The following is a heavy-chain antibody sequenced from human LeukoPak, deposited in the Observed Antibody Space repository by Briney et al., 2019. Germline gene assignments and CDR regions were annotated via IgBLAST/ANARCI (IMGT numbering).Heavy chain of an antibody. CDR1: GGSISSYY. CDR2: IYYSGST. J-gene: IGHJ4*02. CDR3: ARLVGASPPKYYFDY. Sequence: SETLSLTCTVSGGSISSYYWSWIRQPPGKGLEWIGYIYYSGSTNYNPSLKSRVTISVDTSKNQFSLKLSSVTAADTAVYYCARLVGASPPKYYFDYWGQGTLVTVSS. D-gene: IGHD1-26*01. V-gene: IGHV4-59*08.